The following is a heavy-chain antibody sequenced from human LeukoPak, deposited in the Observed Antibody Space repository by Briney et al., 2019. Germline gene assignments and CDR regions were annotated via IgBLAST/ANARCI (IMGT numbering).Heavy chain of an antibody. Sequence: ASVKVSCKTSGYSFTSYNLHWVRQAPGQRLEWMGIIKPSGGNTNYAQKFQGRVTMTRDTSISTAYMELSRLRSDDTAVYYCARDPWFGEFLGDYRGQGTLVTVSS. J-gene: IGHJ4*02. D-gene: IGHD3-10*01. CDR3: ARDPWFGEFLGDY. V-gene: IGHV1-46*01. CDR1: GYSFTSYN. CDR2: IKPSGGNT.